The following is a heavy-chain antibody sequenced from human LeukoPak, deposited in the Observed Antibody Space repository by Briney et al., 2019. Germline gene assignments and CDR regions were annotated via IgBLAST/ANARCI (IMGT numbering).Heavy chain of an antibody. CDR2: INPNSGGT. CDR3: ATGIVGVYYFDY. V-gene: IGHV1-2*06. Sequence: ASVKVSCKASGYTFTGYYMHWVRQAPGQGLEWMGRINPNSGGTNYAQKFQGRVTMTRDTSISTAYMELSRLRSEDTAVYYCATGIVGVYYFDYWGQGTLVTVSS. CDR1: GYTFTGYY. J-gene: IGHJ4*02. D-gene: IGHD1-26*01.